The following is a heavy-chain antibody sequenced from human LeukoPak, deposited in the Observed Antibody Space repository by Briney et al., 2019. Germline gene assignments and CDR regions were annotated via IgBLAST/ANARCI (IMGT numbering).Heavy chain of an antibody. CDR2: IYSGGST. Sequence: PGGSLRLSCAASGFTVRTNYMSWVRQAPGKGLEWVSVIYSGGSTYYADSVKGRFTISRDNSKNTLSLQMNSLRAEDTAVYYCARVYRAVAGSGYYFDSWGQGALVTVSS. D-gene: IGHD6-19*01. CDR1: GFTVRTNY. CDR3: ARVYRAVAGSGYYFDS. V-gene: IGHV3-53*01. J-gene: IGHJ4*02.